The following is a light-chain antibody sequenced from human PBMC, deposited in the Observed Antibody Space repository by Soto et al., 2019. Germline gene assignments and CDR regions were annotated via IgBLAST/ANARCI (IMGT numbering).Light chain of an antibody. V-gene: IGKV1-12*01. CDR2: AAS. CDR3: QQANHFPWT. CDR1: QGIGNY. J-gene: IGKJ1*01. Sequence: DLQMTQSPSSVSASIGDRVTITCRASQGIGNYLAWYQQKPGKAPTLLIYAASTLKSGVPSRFSGSGSGTDFTLTISSLQPEDFAPYYCQQANHFPWTFGQGTKVDIK.